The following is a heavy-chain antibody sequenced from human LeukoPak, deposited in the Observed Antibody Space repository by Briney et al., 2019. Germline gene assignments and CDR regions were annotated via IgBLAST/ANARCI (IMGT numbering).Heavy chain of an antibody. CDR3: ARPADGYFDY. V-gene: IGHV3-66*04. J-gene: IGHJ4*02. Sequence: GGSLRLSCAASGITVNRNYMSWVRQAPGKGLEWVSVIYSGGSTSYADSVKGRFTISRDNSMNTLYLQMNSLRAEDTAVYYCARPADGYFDYWGQGTLVTVSS. CDR2: IYSGGST. CDR1: GITVNRNY. D-gene: IGHD5-24*01.